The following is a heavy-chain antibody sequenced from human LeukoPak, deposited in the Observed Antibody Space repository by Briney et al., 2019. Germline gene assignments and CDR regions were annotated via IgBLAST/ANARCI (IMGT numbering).Heavy chain of an antibody. J-gene: IGHJ3*01. V-gene: IGHV3-23*01. Sequence: PGGSLRLSCTISGFTFGDYAMTWVRQAPGKGLEWVSSITSNSRTSYGDSVKGRFTISRDNSKDTVYLQMDSLRAEDTAIFYCGRDPNGNYVGAFEFWSRGTMVTVSS. CDR1: GFTFGDYA. D-gene: IGHD4-11*01. CDR3: GRDPNGNYVGAFEF. CDR2: ITSNSRT.